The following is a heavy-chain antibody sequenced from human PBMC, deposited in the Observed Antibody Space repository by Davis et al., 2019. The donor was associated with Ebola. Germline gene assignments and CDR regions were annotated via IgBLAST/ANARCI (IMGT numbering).Heavy chain of an antibody. V-gene: IGHV4-30-2*01. J-gene: IGHJ3*02. CDR1: GGSISSGGYS. D-gene: IGHD2/OR15-2a*01. Sequence: SETLSLTCAVSGGSISSGGYSWSWIRQPPGKGLEWIGYIYQSGSTYYNPSLKSRVTISVDRSKNQFSLKLSSVTAADTAVYYCARASMTADDAFDIWGQGTMVTVSS. CDR3: ARASMTADDAFDI. CDR2: IYQSGST.